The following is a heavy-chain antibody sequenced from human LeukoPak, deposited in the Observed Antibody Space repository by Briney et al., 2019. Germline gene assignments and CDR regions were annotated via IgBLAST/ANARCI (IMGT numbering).Heavy chain of an antibody. J-gene: IGHJ4*02. CDR1: GYTFTSYA. CDR3: ARGPRAAADDY. D-gene: IGHD6-13*01. CDR2: INAYNGNT. Sequence: ASVKFSCKASGYTFTSYAMHWGRQAPGQRPEWMGWINAYNGNTKYSQKFQDRVTITRDTSASTAYMELTNLTSEDTAVYYCARGPRAAADDYWGQGSLVTVSS. V-gene: IGHV1-3*01.